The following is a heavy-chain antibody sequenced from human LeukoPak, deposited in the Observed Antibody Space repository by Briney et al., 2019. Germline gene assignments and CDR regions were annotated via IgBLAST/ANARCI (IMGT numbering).Heavy chain of an antibody. CDR3: VKEGVEYSYSYGDY. V-gene: IGHV3-30*18. Sequence: TGGSLRLSCAASGFSFNNYAMYWVRQAPGKGLEWVALISYDGGDKYYAESMKGRITISRGNAENTLYLQMNNLRPDDMAFYFCVKEGVEYSYSYGDYWGQGTLVTVSS. CDR1: GFSFNNYA. J-gene: IGHJ4*02. CDR2: ISYDGGDK. D-gene: IGHD5-18*01.